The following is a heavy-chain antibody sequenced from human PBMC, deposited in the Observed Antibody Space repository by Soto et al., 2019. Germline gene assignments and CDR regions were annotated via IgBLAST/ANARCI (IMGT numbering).Heavy chain of an antibody. CDR1: GDSIFGGDYY. CDR2: IYYSGRT. D-gene: IGHD5-18*01. V-gene: IGHV4-30-4*01. J-gene: IGHJ3*02. Sequence: PSETLTLTCTVSGDSIFGGDYYWSWIRQAPGKGLQWVGSIYYSGRTYYNLSLESRIAMTVDTSQNQFSLKLSSVTAADSAVYFCARDVDSTILKPNDAFGIWGQGSMVTVSS. CDR3: ARDVDSTILKPNDAFGI.